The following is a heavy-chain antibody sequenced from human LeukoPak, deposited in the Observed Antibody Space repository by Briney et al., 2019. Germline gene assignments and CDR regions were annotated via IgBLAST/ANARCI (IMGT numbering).Heavy chain of an antibody. Sequence: PGGSQRLSCGASGFTISTDHMSWVRQAPGKGLEWVSIIYSDGRTYYADSVRGLFTISRDNSKNTLYLQMNNLRPEDTAVYYCARGGIKTFYSFDYWGQGTLVTVSS. V-gene: IGHV3-66*02. CDR3: ARGGIKTFYSFDY. D-gene: IGHD3-16*01. CDR1: GFTISTDH. J-gene: IGHJ4*02. CDR2: IYSDGRT.